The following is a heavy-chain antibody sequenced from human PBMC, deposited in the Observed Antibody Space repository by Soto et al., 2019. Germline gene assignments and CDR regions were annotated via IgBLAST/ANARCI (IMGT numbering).Heavy chain of an antibody. CDR3: ARARTGVYGSGTTSCRFYYGMDV. CDR1: GGTFKTYA. V-gene: IGHV1-69*12. J-gene: IGHJ6*02. Sequence: QVQLVQSGAEVKKPGSSVKVSCKASGGTFKTYAFTWVRPAPGQGLEWMGGIIPVFGSATSAQRFAGGVTSVRSGGGRAPITADESINTIYMELISLSSEDTAVYYWARARTGVYGSGTTSCRFYYGMDVWGQGTAVTVSS. CDR2: IIPVFGSA. D-gene: IGHD3-10*01.